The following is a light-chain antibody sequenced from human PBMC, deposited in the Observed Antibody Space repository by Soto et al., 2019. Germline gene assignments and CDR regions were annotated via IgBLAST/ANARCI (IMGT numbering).Light chain of an antibody. J-gene: IGKJ2*03. V-gene: IGKV3-15*01. CDR2: WGA. CDR3: QQYENWPPYS. CDR1: QIFGPN. Sequence: TQSPATLSVSLGEEVSLSCRASQIFGPNLAWYQQRPGQAPRLLIHWGATRANGVPARFRGSGRGTDFTLTISNLQSEDLAVYYCQQYENWPPYSFGQGTRLEIK.